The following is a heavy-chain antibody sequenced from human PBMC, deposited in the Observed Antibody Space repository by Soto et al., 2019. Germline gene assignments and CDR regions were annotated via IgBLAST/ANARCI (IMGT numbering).Heavy chain of an antibody. CDR3: VRGVDDEDGEAATWLFFEN. CDR1: VFTFSINN. V-gene: IGHV3-21*01. CDR2: ISSSGDYL. Sequence: GGSXRLSCAASVFTFSINNINWVRQAPGKGLEWVASISSSGDYLYYADSVKGRFIISRDNFQNSLFLQMNNLRADDTAVYYCVRGVDDEDGEAATWLFFENWGQGHPVTV. J-gene: IGHJ4*02. D-gene: IGHD3-22*01.